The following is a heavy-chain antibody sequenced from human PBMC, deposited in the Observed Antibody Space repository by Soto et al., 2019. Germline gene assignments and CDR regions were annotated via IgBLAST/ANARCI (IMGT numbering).Heavy chain of an antibody. J-gene: IGHJ5*02. D-gene: IGHD6-13*01. CDR2: ISSSSSYI. CDR3: ARDAYSSSWSGRGWFDP. V-gene: IGHV3-21*01. Sequence: EVQLVESGGGLVKPGGSLRLSCAASGFTFSSYSMNWVRQAPGKGLEWVSSISSSSSYIYYADSVKGRFTISSDSAKNSLYLQMNSRRAEDTAVYYCARDAYSSSWSGRGWFDPWGQGTLVTVSS. CDR1: GFTFSSYS.